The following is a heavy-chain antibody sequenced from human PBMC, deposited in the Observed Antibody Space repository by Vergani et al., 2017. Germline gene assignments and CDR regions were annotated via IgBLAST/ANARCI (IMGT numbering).Heavy chain of an antibody. V-gene: IGHV3-48*01. CDR1: GFTFSSYS. D-gene: IGHD1-1*01. CDR3: AKPMEGGTYDSDY. Sequence: EVQLVESGGGLVQPGGSLRLSCAASGFTFSSYSMNWVRQAPGKGLEWVSYISSSSSTIYYADSVKGRFTISRDNAKNSLYLQMNSLRAEDTAVYYCAKPMEGGTYDSDYWGQGTLVTVSS. CDR2: ISSSSSTI. J-gene: IGHJ4*02.